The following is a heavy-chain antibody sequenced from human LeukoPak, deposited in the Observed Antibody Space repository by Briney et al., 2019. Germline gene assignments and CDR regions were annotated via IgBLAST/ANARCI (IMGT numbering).Heavy chain of an antibody. CDR2: IYYSGST. Sequence: KPSETLSLTCTVSGGSISSSSYYWGWIRQPPGKGLEWIGSIYYSGSTYYNPSLKSRVTISVDTSKNQFSLKLSSVTAADTAVYYCARVSSSGSYYTFDYWGQGTLVTVSA. CDR3: ARVSSSGSYYTFDY. D-gene: IGHD1-26*01. V-gene: IGHV4-39*07. CDR1: GGSISSSSYY. J-gene: IGHJ4*02.